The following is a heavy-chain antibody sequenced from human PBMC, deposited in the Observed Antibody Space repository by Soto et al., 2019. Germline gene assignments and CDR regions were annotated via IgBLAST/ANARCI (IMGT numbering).Heavy chain of an antibody. CDR2: ISHLEST. V-gene: IGHV4-30-2*06. J-gene: IGHJ4*02. D-gene: IGHD5-12*01. Sequence: PSGTLSVTCTVSGASISNGGFSWSWIRQSPGKGLEWIGYISHLESTYFHPSFKSRLTMSIDRTRNQFSLKLSSVTAADMAVYYCARGGGYDSFDYWGQGVLVTVSS. CDR1: GASISNGGFS. CDR3: ARGGGYDSFDY.